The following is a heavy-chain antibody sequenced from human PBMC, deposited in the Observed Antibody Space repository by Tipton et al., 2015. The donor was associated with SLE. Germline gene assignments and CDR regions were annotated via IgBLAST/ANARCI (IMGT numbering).Heavy chain of an antibody. D-gene: IGHD5-12*01. CDR3: AVKSGYDYY. V-gene: IGHV4-59*11. J-gene: IGHJ4*02. CDR1: GGSISSHY. Sequence: TLSLTCTVSGGSISSHYWSWIRQAPGKGLEWIGYISNSETTDYNPSLKSRVTISLDTSKKQFSLKLSSVTAADTAVYYCAVKSGYDYYWGQGTLVTVSS. CDR2: ISNSETT.